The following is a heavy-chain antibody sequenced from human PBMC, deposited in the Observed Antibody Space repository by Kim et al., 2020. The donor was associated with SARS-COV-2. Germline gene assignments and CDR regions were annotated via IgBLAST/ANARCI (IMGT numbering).Heavy chain of an antibody. V-gene: IGHV3-73*01. CDR3: ARGPPYSESYWDAFDI. Sequence: GGSLRLSYAASGLTLSGSAMHWVRQASGTGLEWVGRIRSKSNSYETAYAASVEGRFTISRDDSKNTAYLQMNSLKTEDTAVYYCARGPPYSESYWDAFDIWGQGTMVTVSS. CDR2: IRSKSNSYET. CDR1: GLTLSGSA. D-gene: IGHD1-26*01. J-gene: IGHJ3*02.